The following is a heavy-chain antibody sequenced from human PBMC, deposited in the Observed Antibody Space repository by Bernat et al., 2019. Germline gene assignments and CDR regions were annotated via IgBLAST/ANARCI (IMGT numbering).Heavy chain of an antibody. Sequence: FSVYYWSWIRQPPWKGLEWIGEINHSGITNYNPSLKSLVTISVDTSKNQFSLKLSSVTAADTAVYYCAREAWLRLNERKGLYYYYMDVWG. D-gene: IGHD5-12*01. CDR3: AREAWLRLNERKGLYYYYMDV. CDR2: INHSGIT. J-gene: IGHJ6*03. V-gene: IGHV4-34*01. CDR1: FSVYY.